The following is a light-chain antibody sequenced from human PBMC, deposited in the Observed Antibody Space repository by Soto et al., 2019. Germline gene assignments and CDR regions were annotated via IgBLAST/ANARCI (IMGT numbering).Light chain of an antibody. CDR1: SSDVGGYNY. V-gene: IGLV2-14*01. Sequence: QSVLTQPASVSGSPGQSITISCTGTSSDVGGYNYVSWYQQHPGKAPKLMIYDVSNRPSEVSNRFSGSKSGNTASLTISGLQAEDAADYYCRSYTSSSTLVVFGGGTKLTVL. J-gene: IGLJ2*01. CDR2: DVS. CDR3: RSYTSSSTLVV.